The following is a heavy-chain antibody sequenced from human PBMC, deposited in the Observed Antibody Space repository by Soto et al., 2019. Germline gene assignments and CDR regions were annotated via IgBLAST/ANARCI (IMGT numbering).Heavy chain of an antibody. D-gene: IGHD3-9*01. Sequence: ASVKVSCKASGYTLNDLYIHWVRQAPGQGLEWIGGINPNTGDTTYAQKFQGRVTITSDTSIDTAYMELNSLRSDDTAVFYCGSDLIYNVLTGLYYYFCMDVWGPGNTVPVSS. CDR2: INPNTGDT. CDR1: GYTLNDLY. V-gene: IGHV1-2*02. J-gene: IGHJ6*02. CDR3: GSDLIYNVLTGLYYYFCMDV.